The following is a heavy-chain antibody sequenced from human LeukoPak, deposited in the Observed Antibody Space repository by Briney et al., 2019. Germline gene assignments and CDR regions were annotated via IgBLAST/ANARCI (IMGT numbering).Heavy chain of an antibody. J-gene: IGHJ4*02. V-gene: IGHV3-30-3*01. CDR2: ISYDGSNK. Sequence: GGSLRLSCAASGFTFSSYAMLWVRQAPGKGLEWVAVISYDGSNKYYADSVKGRFTISRDNSKNTLYLQMNSLRAEDTAVYYCASWTYYYDSSGYYFDYWGQGTLVTVSS. D-gene: IGHD3-22*01. CDR3: ASWTYYYDSSGYYFDY. CDR1: GFTFSSYA.